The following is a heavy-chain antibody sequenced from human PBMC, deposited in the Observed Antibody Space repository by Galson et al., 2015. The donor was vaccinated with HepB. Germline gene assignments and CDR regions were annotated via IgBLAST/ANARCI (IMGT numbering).Heavy chain of an antibody. J-gene: IGHJ4*02. V-gene: IGHV3-48*04. CDR2: VSSSSTTI. CDR1: TFIFSTYS. CDR3: TRLGDLSGYSSN. D-gene: IGHD6-13*01. Sequence: SLRLSCAASTFIFSTYSMNWVRQAPGKGLEWVSYVSSSSTTIYYADSVKGRFTISRDNAKNSLYLQMNSPKTEDTAVYYCTRLGDLSGYSSNWGQGTLVTVSS.